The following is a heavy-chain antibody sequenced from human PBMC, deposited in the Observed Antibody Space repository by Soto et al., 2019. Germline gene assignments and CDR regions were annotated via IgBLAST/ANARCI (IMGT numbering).Heavy chain of an antibody. D-gene: IGHD3-10*01. CDR2: IYYSGST. CDR1: GGSISSYY. CDR3: ARLDYYGSGSYSDFDY. Sequence: QVQLQESGPGLVKPSETLSLTCTVSGGSISSYYWSWIRQPPGKGLEWIGYIYYSGSTNYNPSLKSRVTLSAYTSKNQFSLKLSSVTAADTAVYYCARLDYYGSGSYSDFDYWGQGTLVTVSS. J-gene: IGHJ4*02. V-gene: IGHV4-59*08.